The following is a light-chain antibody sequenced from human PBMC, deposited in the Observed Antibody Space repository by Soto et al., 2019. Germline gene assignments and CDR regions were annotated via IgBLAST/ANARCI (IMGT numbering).Light chain of an antibody. Sequence: QSVLTQPASVSGSPGQSITISCTGTSSDVGGYNYVSWYQQHPGKAPKLMIYEVSNRPSGVSIRFSGSKSGNTASLTISGLQAEDEADCYCSSYTSSTSLDVFGTGTKVTVL. CDR3: SSYTSSTSLDV. CDR2: EVS. V-gene: IGLV2-14*01. J-gene: IGLJ1*01. CDR1: SSDVGGYNY.